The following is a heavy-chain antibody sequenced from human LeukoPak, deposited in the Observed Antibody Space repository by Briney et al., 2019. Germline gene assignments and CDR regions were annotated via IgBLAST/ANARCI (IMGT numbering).Heavy chain of an antibody. CDR2: IYTSGST. J-gene: IGHJ5*02. CDR1: GGSISSGSYY. V-gene: IGHV4-61*02. Sequence: KSSETLSLTCTVSGGSISSGSYYWSWIRQAAGKGLEWIGRIYTSGSTNYNPSLKSRVTISVDTSKNQFSLKLSSVTAADTAVYYCARWHSGSYFDPWGQGTLVTVSS. CDR3: ARWHSGSYFDP. D-gene: IGHD1-26*01.